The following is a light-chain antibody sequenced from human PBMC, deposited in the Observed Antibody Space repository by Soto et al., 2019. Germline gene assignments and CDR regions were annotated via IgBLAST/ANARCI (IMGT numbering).Light chain of an antibody. CDR2: DAS. V-gene: IGKV3-11*01. J-gene: IGKJ4*01. CDR1: QSVSSN. CDR3: QQRASWPIT. Sequence: EIVLTQSPATLSLSPGERATLSCRASQSVSSNLAWYQRKPGQAPRLLIYDASNRATGIPARFSGSGSGTDFTLTISSLEPEDFAVYYCQQRASWPITFGGGTKLEIK.